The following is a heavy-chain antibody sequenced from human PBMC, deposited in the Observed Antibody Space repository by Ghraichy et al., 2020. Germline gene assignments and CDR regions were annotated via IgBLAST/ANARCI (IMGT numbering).Heavy chain of an antibody. Sequence: SETLSLTCTVSGGSVSSGSYYWSWIRQPPGKGLEWIGYIYYSGSTNYNPSLKSRVTISVDTSKNQFSLKLSSVTAADTAVYYCARVHGGATTLDYWGQGTLVTVSS. J-gene: IGHJ4*02. D-gene: IGHD5-12*01. CDR3: ARVHGGATTLDY. CDR2: IYYSGST. V-gene: IGHV4-61*01. CDR1: GGSVSSGSYY.